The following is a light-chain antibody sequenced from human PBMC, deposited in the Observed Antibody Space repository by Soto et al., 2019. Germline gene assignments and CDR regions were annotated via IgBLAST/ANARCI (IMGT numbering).Light chain of an antibody. V-gene: IGKV3-20*01. CDR2: DTA. J-gene: IGKJ1*01. CDR3: LQYGSAPRE. Sequence: EIVLTQSPGTLSLSPGEKATLSCRASQSISVRHLAWYQQKPGQIPRLLIFDTASSAIGIPDRFSGSGSGKDLTLTISRLEPDDFAVYYCLQYGSAPREFGQGTKVQIK. CDR1: QSISVRH.